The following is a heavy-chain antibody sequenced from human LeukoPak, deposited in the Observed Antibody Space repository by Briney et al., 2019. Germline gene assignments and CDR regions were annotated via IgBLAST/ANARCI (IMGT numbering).Heavy chain of an antibody. CDR2: IYYSGST. CDR1: GGSISSSSYY. Sequence: SPSETLSLTCTVSGGSISSSSYYWGWIRQPPGKGLEWIGSIYYSGSTYYNPSLKTRVTISVDTSKNQFSLKLSSVTAADTAVYYCASYGSGSYYNIDYWGQGTLVTVSS. CDR3: ASYGSGSYYNIDY. D-gene: IGHD3-10*01. J-gene: IGHJ4*02. V-gene: IGHV4-39*01.